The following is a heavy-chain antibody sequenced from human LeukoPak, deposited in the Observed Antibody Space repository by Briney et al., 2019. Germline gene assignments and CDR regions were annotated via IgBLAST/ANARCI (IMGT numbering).Heavy chain of an antibody. CDR3: ARGYSRAAFDI. J-gene: IGHJ3*02. D-gene: IGHD2-15*01. Sequence: QAGGSLRLSCAASGFTLRNYLMNWVRQAPGKGLEWVSFISSTGGTIYYADSVKGRFTVSRDDGKNSLLLQMNSLRAEDTALYYCARGYSRAAFDIWGQGTVVAVSS. CDR1: GFTLRNYL. CDR2: ISSTGGTI. V-gene: IGHV3-48*01.